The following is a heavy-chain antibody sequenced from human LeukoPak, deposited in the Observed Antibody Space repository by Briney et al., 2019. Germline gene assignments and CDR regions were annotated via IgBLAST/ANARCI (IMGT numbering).Heavy chain of an antibody. V-gene: IGHV4-59*01. CDR1: GGSISSYY. Sequence: SETLSLTCTVSGGSISSYYWSWIRQPPGKGLEWIGYIYYSGSTNYNPSIKSRVTISVDTSKNQFSLKLSSVTAADTAVYYCAREVGQIDYWGQGTLVTVSS. CDR2: IYYSGST. J-gene: IGHJ4*02. CDR3: AREVGQIDY.